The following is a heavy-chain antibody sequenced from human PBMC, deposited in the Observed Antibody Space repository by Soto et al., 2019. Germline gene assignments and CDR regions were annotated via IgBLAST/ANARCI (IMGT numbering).Heavy chain of an antibody. CDR3: ARGYSSSPTSWFDP. V-gene: IGHV4-34*01. CDR1: GGSFSGYY. Sequence: PSETLSLTCAVYGGSFSGYYWSWIRQPPGKGLEWIGEINHSGSTNYNPSLKSRVTISVDTSKNQFSLKLSSVTAADTAVYYCARGYSSSPTSWFDPWGQGTLVTVSS. CDR2: INHSGST. J-gene: IGHJ5*02. D-gene: IGHD6-6*01.